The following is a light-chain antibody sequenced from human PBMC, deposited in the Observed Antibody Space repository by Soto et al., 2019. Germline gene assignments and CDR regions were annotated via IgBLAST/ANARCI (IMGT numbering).Light chain of an antibody. V-gene: IGKV1-6*01. Sequence: AIQMTQSPSSLSASVGDRVTITCRASQGIRNDLDWFQQKPGKGPKLLIYAASNLHSGVPARFSGSGSRTDFTLTISSLHPEYFATCYSLQKYFYPFTCGPGTKVYIK. CDR3: LQKYFYPFT. CDR1: QGIRND. J-gene: IGKJ3*01. CDR2: AAS.